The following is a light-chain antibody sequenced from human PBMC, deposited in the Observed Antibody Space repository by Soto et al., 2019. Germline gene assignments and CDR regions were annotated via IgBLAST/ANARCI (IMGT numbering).Light chain of an antibody. CDR1: QGISSA. J-gene: IGKJ4*01. CDR3: QQYYSTPLT. CDR2: SAS. V-gene: IGKV1-27*01. Sequence: DVQMSQSQSSKSASVGDRVTITCRASQGISSALAWYQQKPGKAPKLLIYSASTLQSGVPDRFSGSGSGTDFTLTISSLQAEDVAVYYCQQYYSTPLTFGGGTKVDIK.